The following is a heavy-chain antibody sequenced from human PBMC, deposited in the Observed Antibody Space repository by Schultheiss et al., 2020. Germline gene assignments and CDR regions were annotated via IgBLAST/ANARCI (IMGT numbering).Heavy chain of an antibody. Sequence: GESLKISCAASGFTFSSYAMSWVRQAPGKGLEWVSRINSDGSSISYADSVKGRFTISRDNSKNTLYLQMSSLRAEDTAVYYCARANRDWGQGTLVTVSS. V-gene: IGHV3-74*01. J-gene: IGHJ4*02. CDR1: GFTFSSYA. D-gene: IGHD3-16*02. CDR2: INSDGSSI. CDR3: ARANRD.